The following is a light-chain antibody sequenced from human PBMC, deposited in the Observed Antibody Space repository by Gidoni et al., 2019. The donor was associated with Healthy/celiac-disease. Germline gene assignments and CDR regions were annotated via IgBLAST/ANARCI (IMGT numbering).Light chain of an antibody. CDR1: QSVSSN. V-gene: IGKV3-15*01. Sequence: EIVMTQSPATLSVSPGVRATLSCRASQSVSSNLALYQQKPGQAPRLLIYGASTRATGIPARFSGSGSGTEFTLTISILQSEDSAVYYYQQYNYWRTWTFGQGTKVEIK. CDR2: GAS. J-gene: IGKJ1*01. CDR3: QQYNYWRTWT.